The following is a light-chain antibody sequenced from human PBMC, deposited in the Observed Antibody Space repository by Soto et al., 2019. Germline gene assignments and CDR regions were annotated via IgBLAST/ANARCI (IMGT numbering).Light chain of an antibody. CDR3: SSYTTTTSVV. CDR1: SSDVGAYNH. CDR2: DVS. V-gene: IGLV2-14*03. Sequence: QSALTQPVSVSGSPGQSITISCTGTSSDVGAYNHVSWYQQHPGKAPKLVIYDVSKWPSGVSNRFSGSKSGKTASLTISGLQVDDEADYYCSSYTTTTSVVFGGGTKVTVL. J-gene: IGLJ2*01.